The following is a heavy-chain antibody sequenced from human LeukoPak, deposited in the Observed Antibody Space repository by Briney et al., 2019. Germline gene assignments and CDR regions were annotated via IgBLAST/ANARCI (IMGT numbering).Heavy chain of an antibody. CDR2: IKQDGSEK. V-gene: IGHV3-7*01. CDR3: AREAWTGYPPYDY. D-gene: IGHD3/OR15-3a*01. J-gene: IGHJ4*02. Sequence: GGSLRLSCAASGFSFGNYWMTWARQAPGKGLEWVANIKQDGSEKHFVDSVKGRFTISIDDAKKSVYLQMNSLRAEDTAVYYCAREAWTGYPPYDYWGQGTPVTVSS. CDR1: GFSFGNYW.